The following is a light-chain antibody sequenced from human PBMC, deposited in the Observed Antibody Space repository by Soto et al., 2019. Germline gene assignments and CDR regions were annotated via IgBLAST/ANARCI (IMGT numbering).Light chain of an antibody. CDR1: QSVSSN. J-gene: IGKJ2*01. Sequence: EIVMTQSPATLSVSPGERATLSCRASQSVSSNLAWYQQNPGQAPRLLIYGASTRATGIPARFSGSGSGTEFTLTISSPQSEDFALYYCQQYNNWPPYTFGQGTKLEIK. V-gene: IGKV3-15*01. CDR2: GAS. CDR3: QQYNNWPPYT.